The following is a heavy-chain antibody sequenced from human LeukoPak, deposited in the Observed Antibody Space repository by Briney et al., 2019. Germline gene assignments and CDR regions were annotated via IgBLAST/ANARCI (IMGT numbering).Heavy chain of an antibody. Sequence: PGGSLRLSCAASGFTFSRYSMNWVRQAPGKGLEWVSSISSSSSFIYYADSVKGRFTISRDNARNSLYLQMNSLRAEDTAVYYCAKDVDTAPFDIWGQGTMVTVSS. CDR2: ISSSSSFI. CDR3: AKDVDTAPFDI. J-gene: IGHJ3*02. D-gene: IGHD5-18*01. V-gene: IGHV3-21*01. CDR1: GFTFSRYS.